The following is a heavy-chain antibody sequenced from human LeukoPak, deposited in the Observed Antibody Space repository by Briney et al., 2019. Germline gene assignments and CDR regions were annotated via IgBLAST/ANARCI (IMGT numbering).Heavy chain of an antibody. Sequence: GESLKISCKGSGYSFTNYWIGWVRQMPGKGLEWMGIIYPGDSVTRYSPSFQGQVTISADKSINTAYLQWSSLKASDTAMYYCARHRDTHLSSWFDPWGQGTLVTVSS. J-gene: IGHJ5*02. CDR3: ARHRDTHLSSWFDP. CDR2: IYPGDSVT. D-gene: IGHD5-18*01. CDR1: GYSFTNYW. V-gene: IGHV5-51*01.